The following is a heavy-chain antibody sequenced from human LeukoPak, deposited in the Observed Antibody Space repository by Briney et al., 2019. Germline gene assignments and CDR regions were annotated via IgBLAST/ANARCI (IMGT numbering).Heavy chain of an antibody. D-gene: IGHD3-3*01. CDR3: TTTNVGNSPRDY. Sequence: ASVKISCKASGYTFDDNYMHWVQQAPGKGPEWMGFVDPKDGETVYAEKFKDRVTLSADTSIDTAYMELSSLTSEDTAMYYCTTTNVGNSPRDYWGQGTLVTVSS. CDR1: GYTFDDNY. CDR2: VDPKDGET. V-gene: IGHV1-69-2*01. J-gene: IGHJ4*02.